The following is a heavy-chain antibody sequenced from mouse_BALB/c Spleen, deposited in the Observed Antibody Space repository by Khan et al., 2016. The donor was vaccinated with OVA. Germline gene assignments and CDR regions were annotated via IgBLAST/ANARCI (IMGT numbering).Heavy chain of an antibody. J-gene: IGHJ3*01. D-gene: IGHD2-14*01. CDR3: ARSTYRYAFAY. CDR2: MIYTGYT. V-gene: IGHV3-8*02. CDR1: GDSITSGY. Sequence: EVKLEVSGPSLVKPSQTLSLTCSVTGDSITSGYWSWIRKFPGNKLEYMGYMIYTGYTDYNPSLKRRLAIPRHTSKTLYYLQLTSVTTEDTATYDCARSTYRYAFAYWGQGTLVTVSA.